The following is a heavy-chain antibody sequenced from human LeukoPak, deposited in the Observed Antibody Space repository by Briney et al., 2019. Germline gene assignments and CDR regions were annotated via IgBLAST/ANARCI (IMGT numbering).Heavy chain of an antibody. CDR1: GFTFSSSV. CDR3: AKDSGPFVVVTAIPYYFDY. V-gene: IGHV3-23*01. J-gene: IGHJ4*02. Sequence: GGSLRLSCAASGFTFSSSVMSWVRQAPGKGLEWVSAISGSGGSTYYADSVKGRFTISRDNSKNTLYLQMNSLRAEDTAVYYCAKDSGPFVVVTAIPYYFDYWGQGTLVTVSS. CDR2: ISGSGGST. D-gene: IGHD2-21*02.